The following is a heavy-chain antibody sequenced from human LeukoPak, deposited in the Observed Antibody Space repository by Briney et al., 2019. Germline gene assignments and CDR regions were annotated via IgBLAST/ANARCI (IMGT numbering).Heavy chain of an antibody. V-gene: IGHV3-43*02. CDR2: ISGDGGST. Sequence: PGGSLRLSCAASGFTFDDYAMHWVRQAPGKGLEWVSLISGDGGSTYYADSVRGRFTISRDNSKNSLYLQMNSLRTEDTALYYCAKDVYSNYVGGAFAIWGQGRMVTVSS. D-gene: IGHD4-11*01. CDR3: AKDVYSNYVGGAFAI. J-gene: IGHJ3*02. CDR1: GFTFDDYA.